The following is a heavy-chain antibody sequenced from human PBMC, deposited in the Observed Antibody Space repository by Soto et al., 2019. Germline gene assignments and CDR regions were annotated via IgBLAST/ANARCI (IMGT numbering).Heavy chain of an antibody. Sequence: SETLSLTCAVYGGSFSGYYWSWIRQPPGKGLEWIGEINHSGSTNYNPSLKSRVTISVDTSKNQFSLKLSSVTAADTAVYYCARALGHIVVMTALYFDYWGQGTLVTVSS. CDR3: ARALGHIVVMTALYFDY. CDR1: GGSFSGYY. D-gene: IGHD2-21*02. J-gene: IGHJ4*02. V-gene: IGHV4-34*01. CDR2: INHSGST.